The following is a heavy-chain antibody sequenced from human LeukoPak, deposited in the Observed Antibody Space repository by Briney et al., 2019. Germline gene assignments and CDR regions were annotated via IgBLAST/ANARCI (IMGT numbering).Heavy chain of an antibody. CDR2: MNPNSGNT. J-gene: IGHJ3*02. Sequence: ASVKVSCKASGYTFTSYDINWVRQATGQGLEWMGWMNPNSGNTGYAQKFQGRVTMTEDTSTDTAYMELSSLRSEDTAVHYCAMVVAATNAFDIWGQGTMVTVSS. CDR1: GYTFTSYD. D-gene: IGHD2-15*01. CDR3: AMVVAATNAFDI. V-gene: IGHV1-8*01.